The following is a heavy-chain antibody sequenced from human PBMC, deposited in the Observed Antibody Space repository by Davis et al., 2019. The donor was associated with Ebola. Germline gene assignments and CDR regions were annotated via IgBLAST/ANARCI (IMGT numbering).Heavy chain of an antibody. V-gene: IGHV3-7*01. J-gene: IGHJ5*02. CDR2: ILQEGSDK. CDR3: AREKFPGGSYYFYDL. Sequence: PSGSLSLSCDVSAFTSSTYCMNWVRHAPGTGLEWVANILQEGSDKYYVDSVKGRFTISRDNARNSLFLEMNGLTVDDTALYFCAREKFPGGSYYFYDLWGQGTVVTVSS. CDR1: AFTSSTYC. D-gene: IGHD3-10*01.